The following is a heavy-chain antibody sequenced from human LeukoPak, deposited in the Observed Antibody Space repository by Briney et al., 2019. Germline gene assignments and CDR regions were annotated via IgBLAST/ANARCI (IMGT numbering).Heavy chain of an antibody. J-gene: IGHJ4*02. V-gene: IGHV4-39*01. CDR2: IYYSGTT. CDR1: GDSISSSSYF. CDR3: PRQLSSWPIDY. Sequence: SETLSLTCTISGDSISSSSYFWGWIRQSPGKGLEWIGTIYYSGTTYYNPSLKSRVTISADTSKKQFFLKLTSVTAADTAVYYCPRQLSSWPIDYWGQGTLVTVSS. D-gene: IGHD6-13*01.